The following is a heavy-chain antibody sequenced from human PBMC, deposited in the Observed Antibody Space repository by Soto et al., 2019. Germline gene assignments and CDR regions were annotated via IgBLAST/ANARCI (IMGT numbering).Heavy chain of an antibody. CDR2: IWKDGSNK. Sequence: QVQLVESGGGVVQPGRSLRLSCAASGFTFSSYGMHWVRQAPDKGLEWVAVIWKDGSNKSYADSVKGRFTISRDNSKNTLYVHMNSLRAEDTALYYCSRDSGDSGYDNAFDIWGQGTMVTVSS. J-gene: IGHJ3*02. D-gene: IGHD5-12*01. V-gene: IGHV3-33*01. CDR3: SRDSGDSGYDNAFDI. CDR1: GFTFSSYG.